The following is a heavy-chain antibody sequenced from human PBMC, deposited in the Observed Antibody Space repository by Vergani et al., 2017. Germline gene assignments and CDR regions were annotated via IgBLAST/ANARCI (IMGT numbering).Heavy chain of an antibody. D-gene: IGHD2-15*01. CDR2: IKSDGRT. CDR1: GFRVTTYY. V-gene: IGHV3-66*02. CDR3: TRSECSGTTCYGHYFDL. Sequence: VELLESGGGLAQPGGSLRVSCSASGFRVTTYYMSWVRQAPGKGLEWVSVIKSDGRTSYAESVRGRFTIPRDTSRNAVYLQMNILRVEDTGVYYCTRSECSGTTCYGHYFDLWGHGILVTVSS. J-gene: IGHJ4*01.